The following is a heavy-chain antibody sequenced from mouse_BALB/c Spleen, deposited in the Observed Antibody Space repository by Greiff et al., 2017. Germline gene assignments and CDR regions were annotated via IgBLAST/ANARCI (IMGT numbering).Heavy chain of an antibody. CDR2: IWRDGST. J-gene: IGHJ3*01. CDR3: ARNYYSSNYKFAY. D-gene: IGHD1-1*01. V-gene: IGHV2-6-7*01. CDR1: GFSLTGYG. Sequence: VKLMESGPGLVAPSQSLSITCTVSGFSLTGYGVNWVRQPPGKGLEWLGMIWRDGSTDYNSALKSRLSISKDNSKSQVFLKMNSLQTDDKARYYCARNYYSSNYKFAYWGQGTLVTVSA.